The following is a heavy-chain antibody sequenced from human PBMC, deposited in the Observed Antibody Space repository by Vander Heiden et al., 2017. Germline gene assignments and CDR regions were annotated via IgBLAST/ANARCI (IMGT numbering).Heavy chain of an antibody. D-gene: IGHD3-3*01. J-gene: IGHJ5*02. CDR2: ISSSSSYI. V-gene: IGHV3-21*01. CDR1: GFTFSCSG. Sequence: EVQLVESGGGLVDPGGSLRLSCAASGFTFSCSGMNWVRQARGKGLEWVSSISSSSSYIYYADSVKGRFTISRDNAKNSLYLQMNSLRAEDTAVYYCARVQGYDFWSGFNWFDPWGQGTLVTVSS. CDR3: ARVQGYDFWSGFNWFDP.